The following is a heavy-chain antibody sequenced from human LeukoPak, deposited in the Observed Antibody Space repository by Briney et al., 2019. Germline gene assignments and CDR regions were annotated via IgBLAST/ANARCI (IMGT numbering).Heavy chain of an antibody. J-gene: IGHJ4*02. CDR2: IYYSGST. CDR3: ARHRPTDYGFWFDY. Sequence: PPETLSLTCSVSGGSISSSSYYWGWIRQPPGKGLEWIGTIYYSGSTYYNPSLKSRVSIAVDTSKNQFSLKLSSVTAADTTVYYCARHRPTDYGFWFDYWGQGALVTVSS. CDR1: GGSISSSSYY. V-gene: IGHV4-39*01. D-gene: IGHD3/OR15-3a*01.